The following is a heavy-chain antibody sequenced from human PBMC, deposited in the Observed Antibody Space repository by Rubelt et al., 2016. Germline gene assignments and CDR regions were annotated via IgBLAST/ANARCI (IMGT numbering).Heavy chain of an antibody. D-gene: IGHD1-1*01. CDR2: IFYSGST. Sequence: QVQLQESGPGLVKPSETLSLTCTVSGGSVSSGSYYWSWIRQPPGKGLEWIGYIFYSGSTNYNPSLKSRVTISVDTSKNQFSLKLSSVTAADTAVYYCVRGYRAWFDPWGQGTLVTVSS. CDR1: GGSVSSGSYY. CDR3: VRGYRAWFDP. V-gene: IGHV4-61*01. J-gene: IGHJ5*02.